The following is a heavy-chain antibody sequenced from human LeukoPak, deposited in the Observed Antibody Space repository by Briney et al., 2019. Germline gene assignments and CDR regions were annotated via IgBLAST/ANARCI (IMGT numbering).Heavy chain of an antibody. V-gene: IGHV1-69*06. J-gene: IGHJ4*02. Sequence: ASVKVSCKASGGTFSSYAISWVRQAPGQGLEWMGGIIPIFGTANYAQKFQGRVTITEDKSTSTAYMELSSLRSEDTAVYYCARSANTDGGDGYYFDYWGQGTLVTVSS. CDR1: GGTFSSYA. D-gene: IGHD2-21*02. CDR3: ARSANTDGGDGYYFDY. CDR2: IIPIFGTA.